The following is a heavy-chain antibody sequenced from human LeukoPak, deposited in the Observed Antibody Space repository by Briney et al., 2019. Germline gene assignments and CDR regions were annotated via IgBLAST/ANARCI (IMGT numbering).Heavy chain of an antibody. CDR2: AKNKVNSYTT. D-gene: IGHD3-10*01. Sequence: GGSLRLSCAASGFIFSDHYMDWVRQAPGKGLEWVGRAKNKVNSYTTIYAASVKGRFTISRDDSKNSLYLQMNSLKTEDTAVYYCALNPDYYGSGSFDYWGQGTLVTVSS. CDR1: GFIFSDHY. V-gene: IGHV3-72*01. CDR3: ALNPDYYGSGSFDY. J-gene: IGHJ4*02.